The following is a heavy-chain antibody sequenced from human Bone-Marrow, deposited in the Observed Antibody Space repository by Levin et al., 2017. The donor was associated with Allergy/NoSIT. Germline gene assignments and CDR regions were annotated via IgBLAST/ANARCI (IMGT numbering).Heavy chain of an antibody. CDR2: IYPRDSHT. CDR1: GSDFESYY. CDR3: TRHLGIPSEFDY. D-gene: IGHD2-21*01. Sequence: GGSLRLSCKGSGSDFESYYIGWVRQMPGKGLEWMAIIYPRDSHTRYSPFFQGQVTLSVDKSINTAYLQWSSLKASDTAVYFCTRHLGIPSEFDYWGQGTLVTVSS. V-gene: IGHV5-51*01. J-gene: IGHJ4*02.